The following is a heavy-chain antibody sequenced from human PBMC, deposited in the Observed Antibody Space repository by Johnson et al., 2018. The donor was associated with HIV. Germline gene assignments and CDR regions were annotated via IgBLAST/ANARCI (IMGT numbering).Heavy chain of an antibody. CDR1: GFTFSNYG. J-gene: IGHJ3*02. Sequence: QVQLVESGGGVVQPGRSLRLSCAASGFTFSNYGIHWVRQAPGKGLEWVASTWFDGSNKYYSDSVRGRFIISRDNSKNTLYLQMNSLRAEDTAVYYCAKDRSGGSSFPDASDMWGQGTLVTVSS. CDR2: TWFDGSNK. CDR3: AKDRSGGSSFPDASDM. D-gene: IGHD1-26*01. V-gene: IGHV3-33*03.